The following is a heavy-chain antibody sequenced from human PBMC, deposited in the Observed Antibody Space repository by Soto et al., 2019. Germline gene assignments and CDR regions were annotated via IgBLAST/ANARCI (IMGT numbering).Heavy chain of an antibody. Sequence: GGSLRLSCAASGFTFSSYWMSWVRQAPGKGLEWVANIKQDGSEKYYVDSVKGRFTISRDNAKNSLYLQMNSLRAEDTAVYYWARDPLFDWLFSYPTPQYGMAVWGQGTTVTVSS. V-gene: IGHV3-7*01. D-gene: IGHD3-9*01. CDR2: IKQDGSEK. CDR1: GFTFSSYW. J-gene: IGHJ6*02. CDR3: ARDPLFDWLFSYPTPQYGMAV.